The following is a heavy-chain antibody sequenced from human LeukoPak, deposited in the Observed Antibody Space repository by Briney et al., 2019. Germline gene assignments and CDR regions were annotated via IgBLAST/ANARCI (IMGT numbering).Heavy chain of an antibody. Sequence: GGSLRLSCAASGFTFSDYYMSWIRQAPGKGLEWVSYISSSGSTIYYADSVKGRYTISRDNAKNSLYLQMNSLRAEDTAVYYCARVEWFGELSYGMDVWGQGTTVTVSS. CDR2: ISSSGSTI. J-gene: IGHJ6*02. V-gene: IGHV3-11*01. CDR1: GFTFSDYY. CDR3: ARVEWFGELSYGMDV. D-gene: IGHD3-10*01.